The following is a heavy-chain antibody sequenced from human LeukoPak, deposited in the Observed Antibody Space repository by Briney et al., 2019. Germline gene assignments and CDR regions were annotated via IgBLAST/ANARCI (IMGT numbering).Heavy chain of an antibody. Sequence: SETLSPTCTVSGGSISSYYWSWIRQPPGKGLEWIGYISYSGSTHNNPSLKSRVTISVDTSKNQFSLKLSSMTTADTAVYYCARGGTYLNWFDPWGQGILVTVSS. CDR2: ISYSGST. J-gene: IGHJ5*02. CDR1: GGSISSYY. V-gene: IGHV4-59*01. D-gene: IGHD3-16*01. CDR3: ARGGTYLNWFDP.